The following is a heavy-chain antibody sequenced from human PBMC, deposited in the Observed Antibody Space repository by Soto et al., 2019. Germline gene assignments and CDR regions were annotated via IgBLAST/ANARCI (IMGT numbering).Heavy chain of an antibody. V-gene: IGHV3-23*01. CDR1: EFSFSNYA. CDR3: ASLYALRFLESLPPWNSDFDT. Sequence: GGSLRLSCAASEFSFSNYALAWVRQAPGKGLEWVSLITGIGGTTYYAESVKGRFTFSRDNSKNTAHLLMNSLRVEDTAIYYCASLYALRFLESLPPWNSDFDTWGQGTLVTVSS. J-gene: IGHJ4*02. CDR2: ITGIGGTT. D-gene: IGHD3-3*01.